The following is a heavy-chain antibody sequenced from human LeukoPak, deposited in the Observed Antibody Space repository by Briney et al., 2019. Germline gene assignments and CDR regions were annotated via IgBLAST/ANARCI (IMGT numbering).Heavy chain of an antibody. Sequence: ASVKVSCKASGYTFTSYAMNWVRQAPGQGLEWMGWINTNTGNPTYAQGFTGRFVFSLDTSVSTAYLQISSLKAEDTAVYYCARRGIAAPYYYYYMDVWGKGTTVTVSS. J-gene: IGHJ6*03. CDR2: INTNTGNP. D-gene: IGHD6-13*01. CDR1: GYTFTSYA. CDR3: ARRGIAAPYYYYYMDV. V-gene: IGHV7-4-1*02.